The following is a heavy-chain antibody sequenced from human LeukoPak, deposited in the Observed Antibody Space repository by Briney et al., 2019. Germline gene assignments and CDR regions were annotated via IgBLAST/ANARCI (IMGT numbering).Heavy chain of an antibody. CDR3: ARARAKRRYYYGMDV. V-gene: IGHV1-8*01. D-gene: IGHD3-10*01. Sequence: ASVKVSCKASGYTFTRYDINGVRQATGQGLEWMGWMNPNSCNTGYAQKFQGRVTMTRNASISTAYMELSSLRSEDTAVYYCARARAKRRYYYGMDVWGQGTTVTVSS. CDR2: MNPNSCNT. CDR1: GYTFTRYD. J-gene: IGHJ6*02.